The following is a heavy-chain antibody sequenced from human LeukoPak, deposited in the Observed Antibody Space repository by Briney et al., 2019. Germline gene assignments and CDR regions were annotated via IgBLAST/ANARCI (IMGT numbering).Heavy chain of an antibody. V-gene: IGHV4-61*02. D-gene: IGHD5/OR15-5a*01. Sequence: SETLSLTCTVSRGSINSGLHYWTWIRQPAGKALEWIGRVQTSGTTNYNPSLKSRVTISLDTSRNQFSLKLTSVTAADTAVYFCATLVSTRYCFDYWGQGTLVTVSS. CDR1: RGSINSGLHY. J-gene: IGHJ4*02. CDR2: VQTSGTT. CDR3: ATLVSTRYCFDY.